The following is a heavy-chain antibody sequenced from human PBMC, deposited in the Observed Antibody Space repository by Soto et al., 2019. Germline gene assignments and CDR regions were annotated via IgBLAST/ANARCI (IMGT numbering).Heavy chain of an antibody. CDR1: GYTFTSYG. J-gene: IGHJ4*02. D-gene: IGHD6-13*01. CDR3: ARGRLAAAGKNLSVPSSFSY. CDR2: ISAYNGNT. Sequence: QVQLVQSGAEVKKPGASVKVSCKASGYTFTSYGISWVRQAPGQGLEWMGWISAYNGNTNYAQKLQGRVTMTTDTATSTAYMELRSLRSDDTAVYYCARGRLAAAGKNLSVPSSFSYWGQGTLVTVSS. V-gene: IGHV1-18*01.